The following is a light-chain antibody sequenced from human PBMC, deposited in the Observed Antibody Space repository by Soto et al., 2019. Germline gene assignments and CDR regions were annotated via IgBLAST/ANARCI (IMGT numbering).Light chain of an antibody. V-gene: IGLV2-14*01. CDR2: DVS. J-gene: IGLJ3*02. CDR1: SSDVGGYKY. CDR3: SSYTNTNPRV. Sequence: QSALTQPGSVSWIAGQSSTISCTGNSSDVGGYKYVSWYQQHPGKAPKLLIYDVSYRPSGVCNRFSGSKSGNTASLTISGLQPEDEADYYCSSYTNTNPRVFGGGTKLTVL.